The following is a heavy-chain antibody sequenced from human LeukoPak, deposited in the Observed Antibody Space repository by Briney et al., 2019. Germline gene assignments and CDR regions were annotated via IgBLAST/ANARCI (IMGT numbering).Heavy chain of an antibody. CDR1: GFTFTNYG. CDR3: ARKPLSYSDHEVDY. CDR2: IWYDGSNK. Sequence: PGRSLRLSCAASGFTFTNYGMHWVRQVPGKGLEWVAVIWYDGSNKYYADSVKGRFTISRDNSRNTLYLQMNNLRAEDTAVYYCARKPLSYSDHEVDYWGQGTLVTVSS. J-gene: IGHJ4*02. V-gene: IGHV3-33*01. D-gene: IGHD4-17*01.